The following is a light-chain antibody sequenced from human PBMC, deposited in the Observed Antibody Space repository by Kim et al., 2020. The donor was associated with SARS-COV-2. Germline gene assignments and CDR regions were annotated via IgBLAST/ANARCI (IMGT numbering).Light chain of an antibody. J-gene: IGLJ3*02. CDR3: QAWDSSPWV. Sequence: VSPGQTASITCSGDKLGDKYACWYQQKPGQSPVLVIYQDSKRPSGIPERFSGSNSGNTATLTISGTQAMDEADYYCQAWDSSPWVFGGGTQLTVL. CDR2: QDS. CDR1: KLGDKY. V-gene: IGLV3-1*01.